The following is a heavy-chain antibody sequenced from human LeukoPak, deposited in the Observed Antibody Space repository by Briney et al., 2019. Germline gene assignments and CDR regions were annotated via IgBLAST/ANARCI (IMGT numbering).Heavy chain of an antibody. CDR3: IKQALSCSGGRCYYDY. CDR2: IRGKANSYAT. Sequence: GGSLRLSCAASGFSFSVSAMHWVRQASGKGLEWVGRIRGKANSYATAYAASVKGRFTISRDDSKNTAHLQMNSLKIEDTAVYYCIKQALSCSGGRCYYDYWGQGTLVTVSS. D-gene: IGHD2-15*01. J-gene: IGHJ4*02. V-gene: IGHV3-73*01. CDR1: GFSFSVSA.